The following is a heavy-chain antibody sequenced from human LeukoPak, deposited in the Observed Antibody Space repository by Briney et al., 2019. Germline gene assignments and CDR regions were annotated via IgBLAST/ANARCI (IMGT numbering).Heavy chain of an antibody. Sequence: GGSLRLSCAASGFTFSSYSMNWVRQAPGKGLEWVANIKQDGSEKFYVDSVKGRFTISRDNAKNSLYLQMNSLRAEDTAVYYCARDRSGWYSPPFDYWGQGTLVTVSS. CDR2: IKQDGSEK. CDR3: ARDRSGWYSPPFDY. J-gene: IGHJ4*02. CDR1: GFTFSSYS. D-gene: IGHD6-19*01. V-gene: IGHV3-7*01.